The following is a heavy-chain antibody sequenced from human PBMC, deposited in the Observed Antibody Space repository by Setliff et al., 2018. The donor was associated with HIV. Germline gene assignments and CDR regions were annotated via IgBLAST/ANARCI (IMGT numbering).Heavy chain of an antibody. CDR2: IYYSGST. CDR3: ARHKSQPYYFDY. V-gene: IGHV4-59*08. CDR1: GGSISSYY. J-gene: IGHJ4*02. Sequence: SETLSLTCTVSGGSISSYYWSWIRQPPGKGLEWIGYIYYSGSTNYNPSLKSRVTISVGTSKNQFSLKLSSVTAADTAVYYCARHKSQPYYFDYWGQGTLVTVSS.